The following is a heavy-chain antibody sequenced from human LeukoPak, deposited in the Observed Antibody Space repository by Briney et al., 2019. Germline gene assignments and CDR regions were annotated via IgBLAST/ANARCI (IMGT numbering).Heavy chain of an antibody. CDR1: GGSISSGDYS. Sequence: PSETLSLTCTVPGGSISSGDYSWSWIRQPPGKGLEWIGYIYYSGSTYYNPSLKSRVTISVDTSKNQFSLKLSSVTAADTAVYYCARWGYSYGLFDYWGREPWSPSPQ. CDR2: IYYSGST. V-gene: IGHV4-30-4*01. CDR3: ARWGYSYGLFDY. D-gene: IGHD5-18*01. J-gene: IGHJ4*02.